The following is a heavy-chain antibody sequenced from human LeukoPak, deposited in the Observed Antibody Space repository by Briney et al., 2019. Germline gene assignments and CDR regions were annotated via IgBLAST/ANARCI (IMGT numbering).Heavy chain of an antibody. J-gene: IGHJ4*02. CDR1: GHSISSGYH. CDR2: IYQDGST. CDR3: ARSEIDDYSRY. D-gene: IGHD3-16*01. Sequence: SETLSLTCSVSGHSISSGYHWAWFRQTPGKRLEWLGSIYQDGSTYDNLSLKSRVTPSVDTSKNQFSLKMKTVTVADTAVYYCARSEIDDYSRYWGQGTLVLVSS. V-gene: IGHV4-38-2*02.